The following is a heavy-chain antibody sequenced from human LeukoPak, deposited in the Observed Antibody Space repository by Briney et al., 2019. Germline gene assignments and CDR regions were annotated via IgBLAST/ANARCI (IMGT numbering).Heavy chain of an antibody. D-gene: IGHD3-3*01. Sequence: SETLSLTCTVSGGSISSSNYYWGWIRQPPGKGLEWIGSIYYSGSTYYNPSLKSRVTISVDTSKNQFSLKLTSVTAADTAVYSCARHYNFWSAYSFFDYWGQGTLVTVSS. CDR2: IYYSGST. CDR3: ARHYNFWSAYSFFDY. CDR1: GGSISSSNYY. V-gene: IGHV4-39*01. J-gene: IGHJ4*02.